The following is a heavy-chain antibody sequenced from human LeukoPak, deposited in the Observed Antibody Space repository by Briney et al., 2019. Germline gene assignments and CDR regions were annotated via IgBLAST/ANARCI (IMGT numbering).Heavy chain of an antibody. V-gene: IGHV3-48*03. Sequence: GSLRLSCAASGFTFSCYEMNWVRQAPGKGLEWVSYISSSGSTIYYADSVKGRFTISRDNAKNSLYLQMKSLRVEDTAVYYCAREKPELDYWGQGTLVTVSS. J-gene: IGHJ4*02. CDR2: ISSSGSTI. CDR3: AREKPELDY. CDR1: GFTFSCYE.